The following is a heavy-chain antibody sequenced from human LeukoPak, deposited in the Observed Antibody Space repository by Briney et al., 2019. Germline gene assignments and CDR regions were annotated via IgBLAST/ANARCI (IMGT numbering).Heavy chain of an antibody. J-gene: IGHJ4*02. CDR2: ISWNSGSI. Sequence: GGSLRLSCAASGFTFNDYAMHWVRQAPGKGLECVSGISWNSGSIGYADSVKGRFTISRDNAKNSLYLQMNSLRAEDTALYYCAKDGSSSSVDYFDYWGQGTLVTVSS. D-gene: IGHD6-6*01. CDR1: GFTFNDYA. CDR3: AKDGSSSSVDYFDY. V-gene: IGHV3-9*01.